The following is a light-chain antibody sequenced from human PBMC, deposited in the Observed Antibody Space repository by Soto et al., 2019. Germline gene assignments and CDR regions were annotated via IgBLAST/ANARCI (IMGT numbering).Light chain of an antibody. J-gene: IGKJ1*01. CDR2: GAS. CDR1: QTVTSNF. CDR3: QPYGTSSWT. V-gene: IGKV3-20*01. Sequence: VLTQSPGTLSLSPGERATLSCRASQTVTSNFLAWYQEKPGQAPRLLIYGASSRATGIPDRFSGSGSGTDFTLTISRLEPEDFAVYYCQPYGTSSWTFGQGTKVDIK.